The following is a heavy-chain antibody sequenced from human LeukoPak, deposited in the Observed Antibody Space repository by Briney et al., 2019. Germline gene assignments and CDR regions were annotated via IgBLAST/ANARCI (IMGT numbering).Heavy chain of an antibody. CDR3: ARANSGYGDGLGAFDI. D-gene: IGHD5-12*01. CDR2: ISDGRST. Sequence: SETLSLTCAVYGGSFSGYHWSWFRQPPGKGLEWIGEISDGRSTNYNPSLKSRVTMSIDTSKNQFSLKLSSVTAADTAVYYCARANSGYGDGLGAFDIWGQGTMVTVSS. V-gene: IGHV4-34*01. J-gene: IGHJ3*02. CDR1: GGSFSGYH.